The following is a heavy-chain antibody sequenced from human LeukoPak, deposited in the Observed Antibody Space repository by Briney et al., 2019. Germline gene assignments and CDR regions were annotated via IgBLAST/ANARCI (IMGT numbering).Heavy chain of an antibody. J-gene: IGHJ4*02. CDR2: INDDGSTT. V-gene: IGHV3-74*03. Sequence: GSLRLSCEASGFTFSDYWMHWVRQAPGKGLFWVSRINDDGSTTTYADSVKGRFTIFRDNAKNTLYLQMNSLRAEDTAVYYCARGPIYSGTYGTLYYDYWGRGTLVTVSS. CDR3: ARGPIYSGTYGTLYYDY. D-gene: IGHD1-26*01. CDR1: GFTFSDYW.